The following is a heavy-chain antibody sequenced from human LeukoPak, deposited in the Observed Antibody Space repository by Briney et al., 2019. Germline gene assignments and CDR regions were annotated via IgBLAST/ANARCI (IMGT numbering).Heavy chain of an antibody. J-gene: IGHJ6*03. V-gene: IGHV3-74*01. CDR1: GFTFSSYW. D-gene: IGHD3-10*01. Sequence: GGSLRLSCAASGFTFSSYWMHWVRQAPGKGLVWVSRINSDGSSTSYADSVKGRFTISRDNAKNTLYLQMNSLRAEDTAVYYCARGGAGGSGRFMDYYYYYMDVWGKGTTVTISS. CDR3: ARGGAGGSGRFMDYYYYYMDV. CDR2: INSDGSST.